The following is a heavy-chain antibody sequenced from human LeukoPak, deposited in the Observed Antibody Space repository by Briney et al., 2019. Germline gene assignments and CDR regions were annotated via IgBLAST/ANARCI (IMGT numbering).Heavy chain of an antibody. CDR2: IKEDGSDK. CDR3: AREPYYCSSTSCSDY. J-gene: IGHJ4*02. V-gene: IGHV3-7*04. Sequence: GGSLRLSCAASGFTFSSYWMSWVRQAPGKGLEWVANIKEDGSDKYYVDSVKGRFTISRDNAKNSLYLQMNRLRAEDTAVYYCAREPYYCSSTSCSDYWGQGTLVTVSS. CDR1: GFTFSSYW. D-gene: IGHD2-2*01.